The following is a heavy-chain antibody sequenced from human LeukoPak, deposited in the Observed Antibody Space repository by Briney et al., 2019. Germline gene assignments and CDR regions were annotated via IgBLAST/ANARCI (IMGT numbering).Heavy chain of an antibody. Sequence: SETLSLTCTVSGGSISTYYWSWIRRPPGQGLEWIAYIHASGPTNYNPPLKSRIKISVDTSKNQFYLELSSGTAADTAVYYCARHGAGIAARPFDNWGQRTLVTVSS. D-gene: IGHD6-6*01. CDR1: GGSISTYY. CDR2: IHASGPT. V-gene: IGHV4-4*09. J-gene: IGHJ4*02. CDR3: ARHGAGIAARPFDN.